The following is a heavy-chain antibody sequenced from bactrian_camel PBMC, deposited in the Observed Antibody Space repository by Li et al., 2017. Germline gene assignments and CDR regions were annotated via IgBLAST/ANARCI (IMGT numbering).Heavy chain of an antibody. D-gene: IGHD8*01. J-gene: IGHJ4*01. CDR1: GYGHITKC. CDR3: AARRHGECCFWANNWSRATWYDH. V-gene: IGHV3S54*01. CDR2: IYTGDSRTV. Sequence: HVQLVESGGGSVTAGGSLRLSCSPSGYGHITKCMGRFRQAPGKEREGVAAIYTGDSRTVYYADSVKGRFTISKANTKNTLYLQMNNLKPEDTAMYYCAARRHGECCFWANNWSRATWYDHWGQGTQVTVS.